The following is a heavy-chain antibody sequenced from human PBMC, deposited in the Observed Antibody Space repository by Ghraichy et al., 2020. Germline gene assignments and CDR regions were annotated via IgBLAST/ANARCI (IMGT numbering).Heavy chain of an antibody. J-gene: IGHJ4*02. D-gene: IGHD6-13*01. V-gene: IGHV3-48*03. CDR3: AREDKGIATAGTVF. CDR1: GFTFSSFE. CDR2: ISRSANCI. Sequence: GGSLRLSCVASGFTFSSFEMNWVRQAPGKGLEWVSYISRSANCIDYADSVKGRFTISRDNAKNSLYLQMNSLRAEDTAVYYCAREDKGIATAGTVFWGQGTLVTVSS.